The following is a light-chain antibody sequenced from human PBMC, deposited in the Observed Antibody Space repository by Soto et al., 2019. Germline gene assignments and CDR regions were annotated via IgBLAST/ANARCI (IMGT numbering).Light chain of an antibody. Sequence: SYELAQPPSVAVSPGQTASITCSGANWGDTFSSWSQPQPGQSPVLVLYAGYKRPTGIAGRFSGSNSGNTATLTINDTQAMDEADYYCQAWDINTAVFGTGTRVTVL. CDR3: QAWDINTAV. CDR2: AGY. V-gene: IGLV3-1*01. CDR1: NWGDTF. J-gene: IGLJ1*01.